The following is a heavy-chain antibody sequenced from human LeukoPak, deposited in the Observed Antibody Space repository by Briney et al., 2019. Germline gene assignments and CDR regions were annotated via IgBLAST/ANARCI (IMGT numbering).Heavy chain of an antibody. CDR3: AREGGPYRPLDY. CDR2: VNLQGST. V-gene: IGHV4-4*02. J-gene: IGHJ4*02. CDR1: KFTVSSNY. Sequence: GSLRLSCTASKFTVSSNYMSWVRQPPGKGLEWIGEVNLQGSTNYNPSLMGRVAISVDMSEYHISLQLTSVTAADTAVYYCAREGGPYRPLDYSGQGTLVTVSS.